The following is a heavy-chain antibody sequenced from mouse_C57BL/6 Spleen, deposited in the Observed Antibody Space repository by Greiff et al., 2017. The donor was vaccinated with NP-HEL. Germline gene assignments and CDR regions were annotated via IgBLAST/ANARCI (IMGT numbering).Heavy chain of an antibody. V-gene: IGHV5-4*01. J-gene: IGHJ2*01. D-gene: IGHD2-4*01. CDR3: ARDRGDYDDPFDY. CDR2: ISDGGSYT. Sequence: EVKLVESGGGLVKPGGSLKLSCAASGFTFSSYAMSWVRQTPEKRLEWVATISDGGSYTYYPDNVKGRFTISRDNAKNNLYLQMSHLKSEDTAMYYCARDRGDYDDPFDYWGQGTTLTVSS. CDR1: GFTFSSYA.